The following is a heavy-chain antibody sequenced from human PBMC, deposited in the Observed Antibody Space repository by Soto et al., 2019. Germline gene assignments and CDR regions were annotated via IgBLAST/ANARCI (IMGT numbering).Heavy chain of an antibody. CDR1: GYTFTSYG. J-gene: IGHJ6*02. Sequence: VASVKVSCKASGYTFTSYGIHWVRQAPGQRLEWMGWINAGNGNTKYSQKFQGRVTITRDTSASTAYMELSSLRSEDTAVYYCARDHVQQQLVRTRVDYYGMDVWGQGTTVTSP. V-gene: IGHV1-3*01. D-gene: IGHD6-13*01. CDR2: INAGNGNT. CDR3: ARDHVQQQLVRTRVDYYGMDV.